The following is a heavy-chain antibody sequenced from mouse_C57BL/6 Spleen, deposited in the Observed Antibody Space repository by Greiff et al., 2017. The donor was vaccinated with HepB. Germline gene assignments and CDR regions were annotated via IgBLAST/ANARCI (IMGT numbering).Heavy chain of an antibody. V-gene: IGHV1-53*01. J-gene: IGHJ3*01. CDR3: AREVDSSGYLAWFAY. D-gene: IGHD3-2*02. Sequence: QVQLQQSGTELVKPGASVKLSCKASGYTFTSYWMHWVKQRPGQGLEWIGNINPSNGGTNYNEKFKSKATLTVDKSSSTAYMQLSSLTSEDSAVYYCAREVDSSGYLAWFAYWGQGTLVTVSA. CDR2: INPSNGGT. CDR1: GYTFTSYW.